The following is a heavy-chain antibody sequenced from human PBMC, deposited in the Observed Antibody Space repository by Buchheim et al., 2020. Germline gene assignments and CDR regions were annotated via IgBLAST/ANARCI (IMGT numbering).Heavy chain of an antibody. CDR3: APDRKYIWFDP. J-gene: IGHJ5*02. V-gene: IGHV3-48*02. CDR1: GFSISSHS. D-gene: IGHD6-6*01. Sequence: EVQVVESGGGLVQPGGSLRLSCAASGFSISSHSMHWIRQAPGEGLEWVSYITSSSSAPYYADSVKGRFTISRDNAKKSLYLQMNSLRDEDTAVYYCAPDRKYIWFDPWGQGTL. CDR2: ITSSSSAP.